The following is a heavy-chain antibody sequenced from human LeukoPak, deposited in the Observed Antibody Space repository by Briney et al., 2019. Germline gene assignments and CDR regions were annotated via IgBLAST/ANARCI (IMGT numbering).Heavy chain of an antibody. V-gene: IGHV4-39*07. CDR1: GGFISSSSYY. CDR3: ARVLGGQRRPFALNSYESSGIYDY. Sequence: PSETLSLTCTVSGGFISSSSYYWGLIRQPPGKGLEWIGSVYYSGSTYFNPSLESRVTISVDTSKNQFSLKLSSVTAADTAVYYCARVLGGQRRPFALNSYESSGIYDYWGQGTLVTVSS. J-gene: IGHJ4*02. CDR2: VYYSGST. D-gene: IGHD3-22*01.